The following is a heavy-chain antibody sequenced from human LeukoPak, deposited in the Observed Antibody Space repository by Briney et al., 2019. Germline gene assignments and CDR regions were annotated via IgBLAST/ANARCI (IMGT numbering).Heavy chain of an antibody. Sequence: GSXRLSCAASGFTFSSYAMHWVRQAPGKGLEWVAVISYDGSNKYYADSVKGRFTISRDNSKNTLYLQMNSLRAEDTAMYYCARTMLRYFDWLAPFDPWGQGTLVTVSS. J-gene: IGHJ5*02. CDR1: GFTFSSYA. CDR3: ARTMLRYFDWLAPFDP. V-gene: IGHV3-30-3*01. CDR2: ISYDGSNK. D-gene: IGHD3-9*01.